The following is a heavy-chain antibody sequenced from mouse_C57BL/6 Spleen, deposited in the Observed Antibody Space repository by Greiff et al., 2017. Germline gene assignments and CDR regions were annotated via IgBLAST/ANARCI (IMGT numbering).Heavy chain of an antibody. J-gene: IGHJ4*01. V-gene: IGHV5-17*01. CDR1: GFTFSDYG. CDR2: ISSGSSTI. D-gene: IGHD2-4*01. CDR3: ARRSYDYDLYAMDY. Sequence: DVMLVESGGGLVKPGGSLKLSCAASGFTFSDYGMHWVRQAPEKGLEWVAYISSGSSTIYYADTVKGRFTISRDNAKNTLFLQMTSLRSEDTAMYYCARRSYDYDLYAMDYWGQGTSVTVSS.